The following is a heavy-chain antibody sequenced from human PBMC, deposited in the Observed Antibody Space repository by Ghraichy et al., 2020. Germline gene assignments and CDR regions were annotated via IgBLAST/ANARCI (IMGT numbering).Heavy chain of an antibody. CDR3: ARESFMGYGYQYWYFDL. D-gene: IGHD5-18*01. V-gene: IGHV4-61*02. CDR1: GGSISSGSYY. J-gene: IGHJ2*01. Sequence: SETLSLTCTVSGGSISSGSYYWSWIRQPAGKGLEWIGRIYTSGSTNYNPSLKSRVTISVDTSKNQFSLKLSSVTAADTAVYYCARESFMGYGYQYWYFDLWGRGTLVTVSS. CDR2: IYTSGST.